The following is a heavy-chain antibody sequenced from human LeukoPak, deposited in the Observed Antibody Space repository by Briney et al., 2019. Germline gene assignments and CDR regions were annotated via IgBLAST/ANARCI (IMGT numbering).Heavy chain of an antibody. CDR1: GFTFSSYE. Sequence: GGSLRLSCAASGFTFSSYEMHWVRQPPGQGLEWVSNIGSGGTAKYYADSVKGRFTISRDNAKNSLYLQMNSLRAEDTAVYYCAEIYYAGLHIWGQGAMVTVSS. CDR3: AEIYYAGLHI. D-gene: IGHD4-23*01. J-gene: IGHJ3*02. CDR2: IGSGGTAK. V-gene: IGHV3-48*03.